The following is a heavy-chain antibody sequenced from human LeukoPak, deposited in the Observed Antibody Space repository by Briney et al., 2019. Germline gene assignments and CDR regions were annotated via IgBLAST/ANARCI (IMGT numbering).Heavy chain of an antibody. J-gene: IGHJ4*02. CDR2: ISSSSSTI. D-gene: IGHD5-18*01. CDR3: ARAPLWAAMASDY. V-gene: IGHV3-48*04. Sequence: GGSLRLSCAASEFIFSRYWMSWVRQAPGKGLEWVSYISSSSSTIYYADSVKGRFTISRDNAKNSLYLQMNSLRAEDTAVYYCARAPLWAAMASDYWGQGTLVTVSS. CDR1: EFIFSRYW.